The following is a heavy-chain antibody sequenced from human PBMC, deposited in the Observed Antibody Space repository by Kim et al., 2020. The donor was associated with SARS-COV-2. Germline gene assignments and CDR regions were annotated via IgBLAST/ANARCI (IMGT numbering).Heavy chain of an antibody. CDR3: AKSLYPTVYYGMDV. V-gene: IGHV3-30*18. Sequence: GGSLRLSCAASGFTFSSYGMHWVRQAPGKGLEWVAVISYDGSNKYYADSVKGRFTISRDNSKNTLYLQMNSLRAEDTAVYYCAKSLYPTVYYGMDVWGQGTTVTVSS. J-gene: IGHJ6*02. CDR2: ISYDGSNK. D-gene: IGHD4-17*01. CDR1: GFTFSSYG.